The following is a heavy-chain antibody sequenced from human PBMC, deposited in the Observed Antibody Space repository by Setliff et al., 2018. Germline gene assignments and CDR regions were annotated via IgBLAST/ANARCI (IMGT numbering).Heavy chain of an antibody. Sequence: GASVKVSCKASGYTFTSYGISWVRQAPGQGLEWMGWISAYNGNTNYAQKLQGRVTMTTDTSTSTAYMELRSLRSDDTAVYYCARDVGPPDEAIRFGAYMDVWGQGTTVTVSS. V-gene: IGHV1-18*01. CDR2: ISAYNGNT. CDR3: ARDVGPPDEAIRFGAYMDV. D-gene: IGHD3-10*01. CDR1: GYTFTSYG. J-gene: IGHJ6*02.